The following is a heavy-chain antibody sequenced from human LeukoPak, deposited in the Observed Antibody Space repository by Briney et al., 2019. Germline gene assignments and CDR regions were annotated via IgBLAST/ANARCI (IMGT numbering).Heavy chain of an antibody. D-gene: IGHD4-17*01. CDR1: GFTFSSDS. CDR2: ISSSSSYI. Sequence: GGSMILSCAASGFTFSSDSMNWVRQAPGRGLEWVSSISSSSSYIYYADSVKGRFTISRDDAKNSLYLQMNSLRAEDTAVYYCARGYGGAFDIWGQGTMVTVSS. V-gene: IGHV3-21*01. J-gene: IGHJ3*02. CDR3: ARGYGGAFDI.